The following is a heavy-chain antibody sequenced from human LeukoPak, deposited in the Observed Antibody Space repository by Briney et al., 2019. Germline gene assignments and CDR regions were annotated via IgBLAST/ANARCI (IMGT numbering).Heavy chain of an antibody. D-gene: IGHD6-13*01. CDR2: IYYSGNT. J-gene: IGHJ4*02. V-gene: IGHV4-61*01. CDR3: AKSGTPGNSY. Sequence: SETLSLTCTVSGGSVSSGSYYWSWIRQPPGKGLEWIGYIYYSGNTNYNPSLKSRVTISLDTSKNQFSLKLSPLTAADTAVYYCAKSGTPGNSYWGQGTLVTVSS. CDR1: GGSVSSGSYY.